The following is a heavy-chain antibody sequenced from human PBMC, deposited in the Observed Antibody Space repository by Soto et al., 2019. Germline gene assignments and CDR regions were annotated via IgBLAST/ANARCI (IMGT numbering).Heavy chain of an antibody. CDR3: AKGGRQWLVHAPEDAFDI. CDR2: ISGSGGST. Sequence: GGSLRLSCAASGFTFSSYAMSWVRQAPGKGLEWVSAISGSGGSTYYADSVKGRFTISRDNSKNTLYLQMNSLRAEDTAVYYCAKGGRQWLVHAPEDAFDIWGQGTMVTVSS. J-gene: IGHJ3*02. CDR1: GFTFSSYA. D-gene: IGHD6-19*01. V-gene: IGHV3-23*01.